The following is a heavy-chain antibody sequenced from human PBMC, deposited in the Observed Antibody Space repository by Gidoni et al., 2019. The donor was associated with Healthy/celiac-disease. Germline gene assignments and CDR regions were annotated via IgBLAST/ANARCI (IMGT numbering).Heavy chain of an antibody. V-gene: IGHV3-30*18. D-gene: IGHD3-3*01. J-gene: IGHJ6*02. Sequence: QVQLVESGGGVVQPGRSLRLSCAASGFPFRSHGMHWVRQAPGKGLEWVAVISYDGSNKYYADSVKGRFTISRDNSKNTLYLQMNSLRAEDTAVYYCAKAVLRSGYLFPDYYGMDVWGQGTTVTVSS. CDR2: ISYDGSNK. CDR3: AKAVLRSGYLFPDYYGMDV. CDR1: GFPFRSHG.